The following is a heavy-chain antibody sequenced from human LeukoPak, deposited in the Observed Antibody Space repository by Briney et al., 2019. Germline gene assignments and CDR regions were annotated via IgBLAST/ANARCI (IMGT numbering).Heavy chain of an antibody. D-gene: IGHD3-22*01. CDR3: ARLLVVVIKPPAWFDP. CDR1: GYSISSGYY. J-gene: IGHJ5*02. CDR2: IYYSGST. V-gene: IGHV4-38-2*02. Sequence: SETLSLTCTVSGYSISSGYYWGWIRQPPGKGLEWIGSIYYSGSTYYNPSLKSRVTISVDTSKNQFSLKLSSVTAADTAVYYCARLLVVVIKPPAWFDPWGQGTLVTVSS.